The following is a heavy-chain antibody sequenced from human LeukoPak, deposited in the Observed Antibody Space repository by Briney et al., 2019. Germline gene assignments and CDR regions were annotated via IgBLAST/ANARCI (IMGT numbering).Heavy chain of an antibody. J-gene: IGHJ4*02. CDR1: GESFSGYY. D-gene: IGHD1-26*01. CDR2: INHSGST. V-gene: IGHV4-34*01. CDR3: ARGRWEIADY. Sequence: SETLSLTCAVYGESFSGYYWSWIRQPPGKGLEWIGEINHSGSTDYNPSLKSRITISVDMSKNQFSLKLSSVTAADTAVYYCARGRWEIADYWGQGTLVTVSS.